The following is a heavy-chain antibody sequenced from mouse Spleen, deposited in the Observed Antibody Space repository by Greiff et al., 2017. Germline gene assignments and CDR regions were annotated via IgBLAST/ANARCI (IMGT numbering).Heavy chain of an antibody. CDR3: ASASRAPWFAY. CDR1: GYTFTSYT. D-gene: IGHD3-1*01. CDR2: INPSSGYT. Sequence: VQLQQSGAELARPGASVKMSCKASGYTFTSYTMHWVKQRPGQGLEWIGYINPSSGYTKYNQKFKDKATLTADKSSSTAYMQLSSLTSEDSAVYYCASASRAPWFAYWGQGTLVTVSA. V-gene: IGHV1-4*01. J-gene: IGHJ3*01.